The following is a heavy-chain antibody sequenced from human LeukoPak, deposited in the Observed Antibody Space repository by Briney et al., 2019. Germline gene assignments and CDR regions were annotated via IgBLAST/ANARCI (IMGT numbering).Heavy chain of an antibody. CDR2: IGYDGSNK. Sequence: GGSLRLSCAASGFTFSSHGMHWVRQAPGKGLEWVAFIGYDGSNKYYADSVKGRFTISRDNSKNTLYLQMNSLRAEDTAVYYCAKGDDYYGSGANWFDPWGQGTLVTVSS. J-gene: IGHJ5*02. CDR3: AKGDDYYGSGANWFDP. CDR1: GFTFSSHG. D-gene: IGHD3-10*01. V-gene: IGHV3-30*02.